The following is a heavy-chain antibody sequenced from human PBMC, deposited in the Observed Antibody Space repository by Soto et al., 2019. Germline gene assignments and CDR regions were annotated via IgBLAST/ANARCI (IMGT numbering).Heavy chain of an antibody. CDR1: GGTFSSYA. CDR3: ARDPSPWFDP. V-gene: IGHV1-2*02. Sequence: ASVKVSCKASGGTFSSYAISWVRQAPGQGLEWMGWINPNSGGTNYAQKFQGRVTMTRDTSISTAYMELSRLRSDDTAVYYCARDPSPWFDPWGQGTLVTVSS. CDR2: INPNSGGT. J-gene: IGHJ5*02.